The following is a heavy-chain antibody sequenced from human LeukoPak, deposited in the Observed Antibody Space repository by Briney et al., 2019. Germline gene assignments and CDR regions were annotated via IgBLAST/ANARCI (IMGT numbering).Heavy chain of an antibody. V-gene: IGHV1-2*02. CDR3: ARELPLVRGGEQSFDY. CDR1: GYTFTSYY. Sequence: GASVKVSCKASGYTFTSYYMHWVRQAPGQGLEWMGWINPNSGGTNYAQKFQGRVTMTRDTSISTAYMELSRLRSDDTAVYYCARELPLVRGGEQSFDYWGQGTLVTVSS. D-gene: IGHD3-10*01. CDR2: INPNSGGT. J-gene: IGHJ4*02.